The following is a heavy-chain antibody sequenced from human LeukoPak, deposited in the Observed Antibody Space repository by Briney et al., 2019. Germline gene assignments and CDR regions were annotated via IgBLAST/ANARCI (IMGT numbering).Heavy chain of an antibody. CDR3: ARGWAVVAAPFDY. Sequence: ASETLSLTCAVYGGSFSGYYWSWIRQPPGKGLEWIGEINHSGSTNYNPSLKSRVTISVDTSKNQFSLKLSSVTAADTDVYYCARGWAVVAAPFDYWGQGTLVTVSS. J-gene: IGHJ4*02. V-gene: IGHV4-34*01. CDR2: INHSGST. CDR1: GGSFSGYY. D-gene: IGHD2-15*01.